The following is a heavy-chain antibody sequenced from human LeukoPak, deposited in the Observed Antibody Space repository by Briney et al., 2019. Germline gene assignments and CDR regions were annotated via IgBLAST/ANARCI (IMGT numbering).Heavy chain of an antibody. CDR2: ISYSGST. V-gene: IGHV4-59*01. CDR1: GGCISGYY. J-gene: IGHJ3*02. D-gene: IGHD3-16*02. CDR3: ARVGTGRLTLDVIGAFDI. Sequence: SETLSLTCTVSGGCISGYYWSWIRQPPGKGLEWIGYISYSGSTNYNPSLKSRVTISVDTSKNQFSLKLSSVTAADTAVYYCARVGTGRLTLDVIGAFDIWGQGTMVTVSS.